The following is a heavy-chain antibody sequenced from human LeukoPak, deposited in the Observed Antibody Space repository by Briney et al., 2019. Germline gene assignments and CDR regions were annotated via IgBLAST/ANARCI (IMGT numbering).Heavy chain of an antibody. J-gene: IGHJ4*02. CDR3: ARDRYGDGFAHLDY. V-gene: IGHV1-2*02. CDR2: ITPSGGT. D-gene: IGHD5-24*01. Sequence: GASVKVSCKASGGTFSTYGISWVRQAPGQGLEWMGWITPSGGTNYPQKFQGRVAITWDTSITTAYMDLSRLTSDDTAVYYCARDRYGDGFAHLDYWGQGALVTVSS. CDR1: GGTFSTYG.